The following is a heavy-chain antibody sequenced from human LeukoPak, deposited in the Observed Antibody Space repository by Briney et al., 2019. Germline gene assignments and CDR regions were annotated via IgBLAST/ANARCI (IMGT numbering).Heavy chain of an antibody. V-gene: IGHV1-69*01. CDR1: GGTFSSYA. D-gene: IGHD3-22*01. CDR3: ARDHEVDSSGYHPIYWFDP. J-gene: IGHJ5*02. Sequence: GASVKVPCKASGGTFSSYAISWVRQAPGQGLEWMGGIIPIFGTANYAQKFQGRVTITADESTSTAYMELSSLRSEDTAVYYCARDHEVDSSGYHPIYWFDPWGQGTLVTVSS. CDR2: IIPIFGTA.